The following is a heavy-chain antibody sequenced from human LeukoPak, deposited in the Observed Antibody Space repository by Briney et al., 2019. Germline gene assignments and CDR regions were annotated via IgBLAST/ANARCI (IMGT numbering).Heavy chain of an antibody. CDR1: GGSFSGYY. J-gene: IGHJ3*02. V-gene: IGHV4-34*01. D-gene: IGHD3-9*01. CDR2: SNHSVST. CDR3: ARSSPAYDISGAFDI. Sequence: SETLSLTCAVYGGSFSGYYWSWIRQPPGKGLEWIGESNHSVSTNYNTSLKSRVTISVDPSKNQSSPKLSSVPAADTAVYYCARSSPAYDISGAFDIWGQGTMVTVSS.